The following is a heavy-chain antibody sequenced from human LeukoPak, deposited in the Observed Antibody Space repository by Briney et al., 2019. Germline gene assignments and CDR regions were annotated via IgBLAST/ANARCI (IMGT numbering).Heavy chain of an antibody. J-gene: IGHJ4*02. D-gene: IGHD6-19*01. Sequence: PGGSLRLSCAASGFAFSGYSLNWVRQAPGKGLEWVSCISGSSSTIYYADSEKDRFTISRDNAKNSLYLQMNSLRAEDTAVYYCARYRSGGSRGFDYWGQGTLVTVSS. V-gene: IGHV3-48*01. CDR1: GFAFSGYS. CDR2: ISGSSSTI. CDR3: ARYRSGGSRGFDY.